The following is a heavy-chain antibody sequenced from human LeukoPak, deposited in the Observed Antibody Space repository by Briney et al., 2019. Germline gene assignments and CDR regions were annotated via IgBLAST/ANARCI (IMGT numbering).Heavy chain of an antibody. V-gene: IGHV2-70*11. CDR2: IDWDADK. Sequence: SGPALVKPTQTLTLTCTFSGFSLSTSGVCVNWIRQPPGKALEWLARIDWDADKYFDTSLKTRLTISKDTSKNQVVLRMINMDPGDTGTYYCARMGCGVYPNYFDFWGQGVLVTVSS. CDR3: ARMGCGVYPNYFDF. D-gene: IGHD3-10*01. J-gene: IGHJ4*02. CDR1: GFSLSTSGVC.